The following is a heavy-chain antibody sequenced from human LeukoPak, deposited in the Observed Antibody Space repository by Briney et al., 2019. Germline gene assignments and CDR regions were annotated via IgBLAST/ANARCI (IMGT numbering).Heavy chain of an antibody. CDR2: IYYSGST. CDR3: ASSRSRDGYNYYFDY. V-gene: IGHV4-59*01. Sequence: SETLSLTCTVSGGSISSYYWSWIRQPPGKGLEWIGYIYYSGSTNYNPSLKSRVTISVDTSKNQFSLKLSSVTAAGTAVYYCASSRSRDGYNYYFDYWGQGTLVTVSS. CDR1: GGSISSYY. J-gene: IGHJ4*02. D-gene: IGHD5-24*01.